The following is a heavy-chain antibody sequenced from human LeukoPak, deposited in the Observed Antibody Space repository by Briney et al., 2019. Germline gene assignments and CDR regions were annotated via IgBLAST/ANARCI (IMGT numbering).Heavy chain of an antibody. J-gene: IGHJ5*02. D-gene: IGHD5-18*01. V-gene: IGHV1-2*02. CDR3: ARGEYNYGRDWFDP. Sequence: GASVKVSCKASGYTFTSYYMHWVRQAPGQGLEWMGWINPNSGGTNYAQKFQGRVTMTRDTSISTAYMELSRLRSDDTAVYYCARGEYNYGRDWFDPWGQGTLVTVSS. CDR1: GYTFTSYY. CDR2: INPNSGGT.